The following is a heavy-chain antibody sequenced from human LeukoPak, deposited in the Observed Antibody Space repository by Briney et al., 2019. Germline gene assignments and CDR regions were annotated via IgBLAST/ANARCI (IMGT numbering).Heavy chain of an antibody. CDR2: IHYSGRT. J-gene: IGHJ4*02. CDR3: ASSYYYDSSGISDVDN. V-gene: IGHV4-31*03. CDR1: GGSISSGSYY. D-gene: IGHD3-22*01. Sequence: PSETLSLTCTVSGGSISSGSYYWSWIRQHPGRGLEWIGYIHYSGRTYYNPSLKSRVIISIDTSKNQLSLKLSSVTAADTAVYYCASSYYYDSSGISDVDNWGQGTLVTVPS.